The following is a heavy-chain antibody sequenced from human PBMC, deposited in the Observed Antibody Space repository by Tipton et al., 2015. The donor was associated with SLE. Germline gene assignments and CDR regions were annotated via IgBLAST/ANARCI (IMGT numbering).Heavy chain of an antibody. D-gene: IGHD2-8*01. Sequence: TLSLTCTVSGGSISSHYWSWIRQPPVKGLEWVGIVYRTAYYNPSLKSRVTVSVDTSKNHFSLKLSSVTAADTAVYYCARHDTNYGRNWFDPWGQGTLVTVSS. CDR3: ARHDTNYGRNWFDP. J-gene: IGHJ5*02. CDR1: GGSISSHY. CDR2: VYRTA. V-gene: IGHV4-59*04.